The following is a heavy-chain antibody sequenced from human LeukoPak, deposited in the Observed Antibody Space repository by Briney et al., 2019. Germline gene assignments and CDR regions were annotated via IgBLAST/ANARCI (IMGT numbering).Heavy chain of an antibody. CDR2: IISGVIPI. J-gene: IGHJ4*02. D-gene: IGHD2-2*02. CDR1: GFTFSSYE. V-gene: IGHV3-48*03. CDR3: ARAEYCSSTTSYIVY. Sequence: GGSLRLSCAASGFTFSSYEMNWGRQARGKGREWVSYIISGVIPIFSALSVTARFTLSRHNPNNSLYLQMNSVRAEDTAVYYCARAEYCSSTTSYIVYWGQGTLVTVSS.